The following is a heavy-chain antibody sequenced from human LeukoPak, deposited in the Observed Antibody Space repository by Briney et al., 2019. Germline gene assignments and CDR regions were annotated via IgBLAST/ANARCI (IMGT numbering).Heavy chain of an antibody. CDR3: ARASAPPSFYYYYGMDV. J-gene: IGHJ6*02. D-gene: IGHD3-3*01. CDR2: ISSSGSTI. V-gene: IGHV3-48*03. Sequence: HPGGSLRLSCAASGFTFSNYEMNWVRQAPGKGLEWISYISSSGSTIYYADSVKGRFTISRDNAKNSLFLQMNSLRVEDTAVYYCARASAPPSFYYYYGMDVWGQGTTVTVSS. CDR1: GFTFSNYE.